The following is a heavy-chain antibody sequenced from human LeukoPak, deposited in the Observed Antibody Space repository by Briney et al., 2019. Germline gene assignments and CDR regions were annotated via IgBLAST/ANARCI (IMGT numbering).Heavy chain of an antibody. CDR3: ARTGGGSSYYYYYGMDV. J-gene: IGHJ6*02. CDR2: FYYSGNT. Sequence: SETLSLTCTVSGASISSTSYYWGWIRQPPGKGLEWIGSFYYSGNTYYNPSLKSRVTISVDTSKNQFSLKLSSVTAADTAVYYCARTGGGSSYYYYYGMDVWGQGTTVTVSS. D-gene: IGHD2-8*02. CDR1: GASISSTSYY. V-gene: IGHV4-39*07.